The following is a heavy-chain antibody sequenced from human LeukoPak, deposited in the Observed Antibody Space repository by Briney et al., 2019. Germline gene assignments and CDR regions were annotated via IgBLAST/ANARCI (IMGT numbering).Heavy chain of an antibody. J-gene: IGHJ6*03. Sequence: SETLSLTCTVSGGSISSSSYYWGWVRQPPGKGLEWIGSIYYSGSTYYNPSLKSRVTISVDTSKTQFSLKLSSVTAADTAVYYCARVVAARPPYYYYYYMDVWGKGTTVTVSS. CDR1: GGSISSSSYY. D-gene: IGHD6-6*01. V-gene: IGHV4-39*07. CDR2: IYYSGST. CDR3: ARVVAARPPYYYYYYMDV.